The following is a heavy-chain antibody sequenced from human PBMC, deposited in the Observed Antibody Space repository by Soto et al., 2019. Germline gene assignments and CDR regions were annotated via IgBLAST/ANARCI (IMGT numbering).Heavy chain of an antibody. Sequence: QVQLAQSTGEVKKPGASVRVSCKATGYTFIRYGIAWVRQAPGQGFEWMGWISPYNDHTVYAQKFQGRVTMTADTSTVTWYMKFRGPKSEDPAGDYCARGGYFANDWGQLGHYGLDVWGQGTSVSVSS. D-gene: IGHD3-16*01. J-gene: IGHJ6*02. V-gene: IGHV1-18*01. CDR2: ISPYNDHT. CDR1: GYTFIRYG. CDR3: ARGGYFANDWGQLGHYGLDV.